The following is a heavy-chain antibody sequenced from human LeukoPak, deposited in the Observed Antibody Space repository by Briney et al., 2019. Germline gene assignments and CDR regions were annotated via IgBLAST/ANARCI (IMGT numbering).Heavy chain of an antibody. Sequence: SETLSLTCTVSGGSINNYYWSWIRQSPEKGLQWIGYIHDSGSTNYNPSLKSRVTISVDTSKNQFSLKLSSVTAADTAVYYCVRLDAAAGRYLQFYYWGQGTLVTVSS. V-gene: IGHV4-59*08. J-gene: IGHJ4*02. CDR2: IHDSGST. D-gene: IGHD5-24*01. CDR1: GGSINNYY. CDR3: VRLDAAAGRYLQFYY.